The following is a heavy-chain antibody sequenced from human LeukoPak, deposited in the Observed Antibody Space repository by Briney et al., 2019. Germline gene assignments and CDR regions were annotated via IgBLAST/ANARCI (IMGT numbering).Heavy chain of an antibody. V-gene: IGHV5-51*01. CDR3: ARHGGAHYYYYYGMDV. Sequence: GESLQISCQGSGYSFTTYWIGWVRPLPGKGLEWMGIIYPGDSDTRYSPSFQGQVTISADKSISTAYLQWSSLKASDTAMYYCARHGGAHYYYYYGMDVWGQGTTVTVSS. CDR1: GYSFTTYW. CDR2: IYPGDSDT. J-gene: IGHJ6*02. D-gene: IGHD4/OR15-4a*01.